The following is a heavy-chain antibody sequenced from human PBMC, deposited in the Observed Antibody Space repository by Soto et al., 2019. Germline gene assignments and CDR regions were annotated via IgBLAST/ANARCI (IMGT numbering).Heavy chain of an antibody. Sequence: GGSLRLSCAASGFTFSSYDMHWVRQATGKGLEWVSAIGTAGDTYYPGSVKGRFTISRENAKNSLYLQMNSLRAGDTAVYYCARGGSYLEGSRLGFDYWGQGT. CDR1: GFTFSSYD. V-gene: IGHV3-13*01. J-gene: IGHJ4*02. D-gene: IGHD3-16*02. CDR3: ARGGSYLEGSRLGFDY. CDR2: IGTAGDT.